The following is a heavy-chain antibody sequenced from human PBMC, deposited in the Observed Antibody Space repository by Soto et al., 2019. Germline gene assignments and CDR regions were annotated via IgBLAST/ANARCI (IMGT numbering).Heavy chain of an antibody. V-gene: IGHV3-7*01. CDR1: GFTFSSYW. D-gene: IGHD3-16*01. CDR3: ARSRYYDYIWGSYFPDY. CDR2: IKQDGSEK. J-gene: IGHJ4*02. Sequence: QSGGSLRLSCAASGFTFSSYWMSWVRQAPGKGLEWVANIKQDGSEKYYVDSVKGRFTISRDNAKNSPYLQMNSLRAEDTAVYYCARSRYYDYIWGSYFPDYWGQGTLVTVSS.